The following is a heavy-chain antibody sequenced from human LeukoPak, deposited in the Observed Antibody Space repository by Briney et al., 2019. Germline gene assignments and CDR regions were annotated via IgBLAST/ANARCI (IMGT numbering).Heavy chain of an antibody. CDR2: ISSNGGST. CDR1: GFTFSSYA. J-gene: IGHJ6*03. CDR3: ARPPHPIVGATSLPNHYYYYYMDV. Sequence: GGSLRLSCAASGFTFSSYAMHWVRQAPGKGLEYVSAISSNGGSTYYANSVKGRFTISRDNSKNTLYLQMGSLRAEDMAVYYCARPPHPIVGATSLPNHYYYYYMDVWGKGTTVTVSS. V-gene: IGHV3-64*01. D-gene: IGHD1-26*01.